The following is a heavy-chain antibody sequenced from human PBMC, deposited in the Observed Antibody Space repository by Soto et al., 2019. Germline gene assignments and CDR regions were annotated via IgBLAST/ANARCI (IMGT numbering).Heavy chain of an antibody. CDR1: GGSISSGDYY. Sequence: NPSETLSLTCTVSGGSISSGDYYWSWIRQPPGKGLEWIGYIYYSGSTYYNPSLKSRVTISVDTSKNQFSLQLNSVTPEDTAVYYCASYYYDSSGYYYVPGVYWAQGNLVTVSS. CDR2: IYYSGST. D-gene: IGHD3-22*01. V-gene: IGHV4-30-4*01. CDR3: ASYYYDSSGYYYVPGVY. J-gene: IGHJ4*02.